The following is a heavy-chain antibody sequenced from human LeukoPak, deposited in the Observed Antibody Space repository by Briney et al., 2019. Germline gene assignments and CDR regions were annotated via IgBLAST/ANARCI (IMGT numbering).Heavy chain of an antibody. CDR2: ISGSGGST. CDR1: GFTFSSYA. V-gene: IGHV3-23*01. J-gene: IGHJ3*02. D-gene: IGHD4-23*01. Sequence: GGSLRPSCAASGFTFSSYAMSWVRQAPGKGLEWVSSISGSGGSTYYADSVRVRFTVSRDNSRNTLALQMNSLRAEDTAVYYWAGSPTVDAAFDIWGQGTMVTVSS. CDR3: AGSPTVDAAFDI.